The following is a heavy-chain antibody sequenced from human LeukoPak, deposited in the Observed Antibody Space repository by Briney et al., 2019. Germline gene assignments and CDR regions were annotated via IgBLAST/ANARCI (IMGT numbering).Heavy chain of an antibody. J-gene: IGHJ6*02. D-gene: IGHD5-18*01. CDR2: MNPNSGNT. V-gene: IGHV1-8*01. Sequence: ASVKVSCKASGYTFTSYDINWVRQATGQGLEWMGWMNPNSGNTGYAQKFQGRVTMTRNTSISTAYMELSSLRSEDTAVYYCARAGNSEPIQHVTEYYYYGMDVWGQGTTVTVSS. CDR1: GYTFTSYD. CDR3: ARAGNSEPIQHVTEYYYYGMDV.